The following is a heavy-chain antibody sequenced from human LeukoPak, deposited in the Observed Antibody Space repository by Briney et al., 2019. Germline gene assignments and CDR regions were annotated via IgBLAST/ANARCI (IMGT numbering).Heavy chain of an antibody. CDR1: GFTFSSYS. CDR3: ARPQWLVRRDRRSTYYFDY. D-gene: IGHD6-19*01. CDR2: ISSSSSYI. V-gene: IGHV3-21*01. J-gene: IGHJ4*02. Sequence: PGGSLRLSCAASGFTFSSYSMNWVRQAPGKGLEWVSSISSSSSYIYYADSVKGRFTISRDNAKNSLYLQMNSLRAEDTAVYYCARPQWLVRRDRRSTYYFDYWGQGTLVTVSS.